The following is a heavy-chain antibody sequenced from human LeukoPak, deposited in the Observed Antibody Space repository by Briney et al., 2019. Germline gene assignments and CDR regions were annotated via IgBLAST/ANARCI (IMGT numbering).Heavy chain of an antibody. CDR1: GFTFSSYS. D-gene: IGHD6-13*01. V-gene: IGHV3-48*02. Sequence: PGGSLRLSCAASGFTFSSYSMNWVRQAPGKGLEWVSYISSSGTTIYYADSVKGRFTISRDNAKNSLYLQMNSLRDEDTAVYYCAGVWGLAVAGGEIEYWGQGTLVTVSS. CDR3: AGVWGLAVAGGEIEY. CDR2: ISSSGTTI. J-gene: IGHJ4*02.